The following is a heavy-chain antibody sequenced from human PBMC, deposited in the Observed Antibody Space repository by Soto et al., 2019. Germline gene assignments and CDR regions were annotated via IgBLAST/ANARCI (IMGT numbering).Heavy chain of an antibody. Sequence: SETLSLTCTVSGGSITTYYWSWIRQPAGKGLEWIGRIYHTGYTNPNSSLKSRLTMSVDTSKNQFFLRLSSVTAADTAVYYRARVAGAKLDFWGRGMLVTVSS. CDR3: ARVAGAKLDF. J-gene: IGHJ4*02. D-gene: IGHD1-26*01. CDR2: IYHTGYT. CDR1: GGSITTYY. V-gene: IGHV4-4*07.